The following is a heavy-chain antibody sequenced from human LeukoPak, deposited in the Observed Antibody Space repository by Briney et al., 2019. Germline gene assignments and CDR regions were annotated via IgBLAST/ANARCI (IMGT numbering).Heavy chain of an antibody. CDR2: IYYSGST. CDR3: ARVESSSWGLNYYYYYMDV. CDR1: GGSISSYY. V-gene: IGHV4-59*01. D-gene: IGHD6-13*01. Sequence: PSETLSLTCTVSGGSISSYYWSWIRQPPGKRLEWVGYIYYSGSTNYNPSLKSRVTISVDTSKNQFSLKLSSVTAADTAVYYCARVESSSWGLNYYYYYMDVWGKGTTVTVSS. J-gene: IGHJ6*03.